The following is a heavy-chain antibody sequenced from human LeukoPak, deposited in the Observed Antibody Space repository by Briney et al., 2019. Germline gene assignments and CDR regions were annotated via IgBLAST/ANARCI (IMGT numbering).Heavy chain of an antibody. D-gene: IGHD2-2*01. V-gene: IGHV3-21*01. Sequence: PGGSLRLSCAASGFTFSSYSMNWVRQAPGKGLEWVSSISSSSSYIYYADSVKGRFTISRDNAKNSLYLQMNSLRAEDTAVYYCAGPRYCSSTSCSLFDYWGQGTLVTVSS. CDR1: GFTFSSYS. J-gene: IGHJ4*02. CDR3: AGPRYCSSTSCSLFDY. CDR2: ISSSSSYI.